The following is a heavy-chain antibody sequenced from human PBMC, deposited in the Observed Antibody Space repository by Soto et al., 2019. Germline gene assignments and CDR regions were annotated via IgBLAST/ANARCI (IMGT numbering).Heavy chain of an antibody. CDR2: IDNSGNT. CDR3: ARGGQDFWSGPFDY. J-gene: IGHJ4*02. CDR1: DGSIRTYF. D-gene: IGHD3-3*01. V-gene: IGHV4-4*07. Sequence: PSETLSLTCTVSDGSIRTYFCNCVRQAAGKGLEWIGRIDNSGNTNYNPSLKSRVTMSADTSRNQFSLKLNSVTAADTAVYYCARGGQDFWSGPFDYWGQGALVTVSS.